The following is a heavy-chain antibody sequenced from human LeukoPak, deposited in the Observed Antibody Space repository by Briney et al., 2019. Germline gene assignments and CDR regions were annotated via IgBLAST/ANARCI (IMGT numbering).Heavy chain of an antibody. CDR1: GFTFTSSA. D-gene: IGHD6-19*01. Sequence: GASVKVSCKASGFTFTSSAVQWVRQARGKRLEWIGWIVVGSGNTNYAQKFQERVTITRDMSTSTAYMELSSLRSEDTAVYYCAALYSSGWRPFDYWGQGTLVTVSS. V-gene: IGHV1-58*01. CDR2: IVVGSGNT. J-gene: IGHJ4*02. CDR3: AALYSSGWRPFDY.